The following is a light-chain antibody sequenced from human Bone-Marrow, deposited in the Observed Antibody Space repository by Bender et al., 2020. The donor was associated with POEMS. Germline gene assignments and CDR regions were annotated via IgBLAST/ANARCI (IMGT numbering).Light chain of an antibody. J-gene: IGLJ3*02. V-gene: IGLV2-14*01. CDR3: SSYTSTFGGV. CDR2: GVR. CDR1: SSDVGGYNH. Sequence: HSALTQPASVSGSPGQSITISCTGTSSDVGGYNHVSWYQQLPGKAPQLMIYGVRNRPSGVSDRFSGSKSGNTASLTISGLRAEDEADYYCSSYTSTFGGVFGGGTKLTVL.